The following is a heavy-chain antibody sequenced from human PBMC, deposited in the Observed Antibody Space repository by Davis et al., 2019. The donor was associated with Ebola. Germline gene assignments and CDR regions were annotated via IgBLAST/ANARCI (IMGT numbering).Heavy chain of an antibody. Sequence: AASVKVSCKTSTYTFTSYGLIWLRHPPGQGLEWMGWISAYNGHTNYEHSLQGRVTMITDKSTSTAYLVLRSLRSDDTAVYYCKRASSKWAATTSISDSWGQGTLVTVSS. CDR3: KRASSKWAATTSISDS. J-gene: IGHJ4*02. CDR2: ISAYNGHT. V-gene: IGHV1-18*01. D-gene: IGHD4-11*01. CDR1: TYTFTSYG.